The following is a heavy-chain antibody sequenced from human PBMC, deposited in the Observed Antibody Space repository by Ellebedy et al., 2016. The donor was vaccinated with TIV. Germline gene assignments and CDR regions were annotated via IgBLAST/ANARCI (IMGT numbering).Heavy chain of an antibody. D-gene: IGHD1-14*01. CDR2: INPGGGGT. CDR1: GYTFINHY. V-gene: IGHV1-46*01. CDR3: ARAEPLHFAFDI. J-gene: IGHJ3*02. Sequence: AASVKVSCKASGYTFINHYIHWARQAPGQGLEWMGVINPGGGGTTYAQKFQGRVTMTRDTSTSTVYMELTSLRSEDTVVYYCARAEPLHFAFDIWGQGTVVTVSS.